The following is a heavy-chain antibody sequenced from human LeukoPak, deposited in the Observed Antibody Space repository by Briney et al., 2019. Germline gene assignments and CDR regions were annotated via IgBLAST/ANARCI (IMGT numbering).Heavy chain of an antibody. CDR1: GYTFTSYG. D-gene: IGHD2-2*01. Sequence: ASVKVSCKASGYTFTSYGISWVRQAPGQGLEWMGWISAYNGITNYAQKLQGRVTMTTDTSTSTAYMELRSLRSDDTAVYYCARDLIVVVPAAIDPRFGTFDIWGQGTMVTVSS. CDR3: ARDLIVVVPAAIDPRFGTFDI. J-gene: IGHJ3*02. CDR2: ISAYNGIT. V-gene: IGHV1-18*01.